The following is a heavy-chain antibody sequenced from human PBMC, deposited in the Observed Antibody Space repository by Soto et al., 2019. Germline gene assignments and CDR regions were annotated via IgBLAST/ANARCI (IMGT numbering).Heavy chain of an antibody. J-gene: IGHJ5*02. CDR3: ARHGYSSSWYVSWFDP. V-gene: IGHV4-39*01. Sequence: QLQLQESGPGLVKPSETLSLTCTVSGGSISSSSYYWGWIRQPPGKGLEWIGSIYYSGSTYYNPSLKSRVPISVDTSKNQFSLKLSSVTAADTAVYYCARHGYSSSWYVSWFDPWGQGTLVTVSS. CDR2: IYYSGST. CDR1: GGSISSSSYY. D-gene: IGHD6-13*01.